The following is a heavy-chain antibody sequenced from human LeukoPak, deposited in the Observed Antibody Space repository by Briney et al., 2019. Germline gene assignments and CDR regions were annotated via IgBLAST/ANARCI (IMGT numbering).Heavy chain of an antibody. V-gene: IGHV3-7*01. J-gene: IGHJ4*02. Sequence: GGSLRLSCAASGFTFSSYGMHWVRQAPGKGLEWVANIKDDGSEKYYVDSVKGRFTISRDNAKNSLYLQMNSLRAEDTAVYYCARDREPWDFDYWGQGTLVTVSS. CDR2: IKDDGSEK. CDR3: ARDREPWDFDY. D-gene: IGHD1-26*01. CDR1: GFTFSSYG.